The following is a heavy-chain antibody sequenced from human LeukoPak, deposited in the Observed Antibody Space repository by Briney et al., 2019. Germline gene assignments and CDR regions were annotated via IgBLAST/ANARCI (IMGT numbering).Heavy chain of an antibody. CDR1: GFTFSGYE. D-gene: IGHD5-18*01. CDR2: ISSSGSTI. Sequence: PGGSLRLSCAASGFTFSGYEMNWVRQAPGKGLEWVSYISSSGSTIYYADSVKGRFTIFRDNAKNSLYLQMNSLRAEDTAVYYCARNRIQLWPNYFDYWGQGTLVTVSS. J-gene: IGHJ4*02. V-gene: IGHV3-48*03. CDR3: ARNRIQLWPNYFDY.